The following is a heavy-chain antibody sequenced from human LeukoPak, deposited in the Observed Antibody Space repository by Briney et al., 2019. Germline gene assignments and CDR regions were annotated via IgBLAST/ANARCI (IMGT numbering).Heavy chain of an antibody. J-gene: IGHJ4*02. V-gene: IGHV3-11*06. Sequence: GGSLRLSRAASGFTFSDHYMSWIRQAPGKGLEWVSYISGSSRYTNTADSVKGRFTISRDNAKNSLYLQMNSLRTEDTAVYYCARVTLYGESALDYWGQGTLVTVSS. D-gene: IGHD4-17*01. CDR2: ISGSSRYT. CDR3: ARVTLYGESALDY. CDR1: GFTFSDHY.